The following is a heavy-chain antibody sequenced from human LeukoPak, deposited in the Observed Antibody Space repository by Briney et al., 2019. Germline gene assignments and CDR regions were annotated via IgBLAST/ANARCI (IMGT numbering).Heavy chain of an antibody. D-gene: IGHD3-10*01. V-gene: IGHV4-34*01. CDR2: INHRGST. Sequence: PSETLSLTCAVYGGSFSGYYWSWIRQPPGKGLEWIGEINHRGSTNYNPSLKSRVTISVDTSKNQFSLKLSSVTAADTAVYYCARGRATYYYGSGNVDHDYWGQGTLVTVSS. CDR3: ARGRATYYYGSGNVDHDY. CDR1: GGSFSGYY. J-gene: IGHJ4*02.